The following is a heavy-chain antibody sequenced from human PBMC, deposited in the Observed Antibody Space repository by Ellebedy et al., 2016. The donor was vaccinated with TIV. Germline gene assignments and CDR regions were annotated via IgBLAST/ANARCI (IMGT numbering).Heavy chain of an antibody. V-gene: IGHV3-23*01. CDR2: ISGSGGNT. D-gene: IGHD4-23*01. Sequence: GESLKISCVASGFIFSNYYMSWVRQAPGKGLEWVSSISGSGGNTYYADAVKGRFTISRDNSKDTLYLQVHSLRAEDTAVYYCARDPVGVGPAFDIWGQGTMVTVSS. J-gene: IGHJ3*02. CDR3: ARDPVGVGPAFDI. CDR1: GFIFSNYY.